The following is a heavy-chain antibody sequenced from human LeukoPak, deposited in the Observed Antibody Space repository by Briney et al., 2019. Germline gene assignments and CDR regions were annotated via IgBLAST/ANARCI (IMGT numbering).Heavy chain of an antibody. V-gene: IGHV3-21*01. CDR3: ARFSDSGWYFDAFDI. J-gene: IGHJ3*02. CDR1: GFTFSSYS. D-gene: IGHD6-19*01. CDR2: ISSSSSYI. Sequence: GGSLRLSCAASGFTFSSYSMNWVRQAPGKGLEWVSSISSSSSYIDYADSVKGRFTISRDNAKNSLYLQMNSLRAEDTAVYYCARFSDSGWYFDAFDIWGQGTMVTVSS.